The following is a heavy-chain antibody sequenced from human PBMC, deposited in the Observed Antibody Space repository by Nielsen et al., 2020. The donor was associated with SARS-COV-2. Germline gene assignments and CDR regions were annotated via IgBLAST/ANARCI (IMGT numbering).Heavy chain of an antibody. V-gene: IGHV3-21*01. Sequence: ESLKISCAASGFTFSSYSMNWVRQAPGKGLEWVSSISSSSSYIYYADSVKGRFTISRDNAKNSLYLQMNSLRAEDTAVYYCARGSVTTGFDYWGQGTLVTVSS. CDR2: ISSSSSYI. CDR1: GFTFSSYS. D-gene: IGHD4-11*01. J-gene: IGHJ4*02. CDR3: ARGSVTTGFDY.